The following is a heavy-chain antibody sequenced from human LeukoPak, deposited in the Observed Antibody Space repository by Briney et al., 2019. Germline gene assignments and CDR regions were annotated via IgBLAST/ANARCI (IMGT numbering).Heavy chain of an antibody. Sequence: GASVKVSCKASGYTFTSYGISWVRQAPGQGLEWMGWISAYNGNTNYAQKLQGRVTMTTDTSTSTAYMELRSLRSDDTAVYYCARDSAYHDILTGYNDAFDIWGQGTMVSVSS. CDR1: GYTFTSYG. CDR2: ISAYNGNT. D-gene: IGHD3-9*01. J-gene: IGHJ3*02. CDR3: ARDSAYHDILTGYNDAFDI. V-gene: IGHV1-18*04.